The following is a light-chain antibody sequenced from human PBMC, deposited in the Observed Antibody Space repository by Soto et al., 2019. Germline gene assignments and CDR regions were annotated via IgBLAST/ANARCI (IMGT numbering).Light chain of an antibody. V-gene: IGKV3D-20*01. CDR1: QSVGTY. Sequence: EIVLTQSPGTLCLSPGERATLSCRASQSVGTYIAWYKQKPGLAPRLVMFDSSTRATGIPDRFSGSGSGTDFTLTISRLEPEDFAVYFCQQYGKSPLTFGGGTKVDIK. J-gene: IGKJ4*01. CDR2: DSS. CDR3: QQYGKSPLT.